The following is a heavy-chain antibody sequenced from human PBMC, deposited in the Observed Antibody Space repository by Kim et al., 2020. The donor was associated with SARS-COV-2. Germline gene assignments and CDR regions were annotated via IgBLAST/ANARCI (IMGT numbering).Heavy chain of an antibody. CDR1: GGSFSGYY. CDR2: INHSGST. CDR3: ARVGGPYVWGSYRYTTTRGYFDY. Sequence: SETLSLTCAVYGGSFSGYYWSWIRQPPGKGLEWIGEINHSGSTNYNPSLKSRVTISVDTSKNQFSLKLSSVTAADTAVYYCARVGGPYVWGSYRYTTTRGYFDYWGQGTLVTVSS. D-gene: IGHD3-16*02. J-gene: IGHJ4*02. V-gene: IGHV4-34*01.